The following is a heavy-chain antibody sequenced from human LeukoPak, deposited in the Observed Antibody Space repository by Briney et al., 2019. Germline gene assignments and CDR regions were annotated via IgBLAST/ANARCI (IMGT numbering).Heavy chain of an antibody. J-gene: IGHJ4*02. Sequence: PGGSLRLSCAASGFTFSSHWMTWVRQAPGKGLEWVANIKHDGSERYCVGSVQGRFTISRDNAKNSLYLQMNSLRAEDTAVYYCAVYNWNSKRDLDYWGQGTLVTVSS. CDR3: AVYNWNSKRDLDY. V-gene: IGHV3-7*05. CDR1: GFTFSSHW. D-gene: IGHD1-7*01. CDR2: IKHDGSER.